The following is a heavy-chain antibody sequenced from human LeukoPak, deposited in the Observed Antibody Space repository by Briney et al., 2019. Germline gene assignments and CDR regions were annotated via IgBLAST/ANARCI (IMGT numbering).Heavy chain of an antibody. CDR3: ASDARDGSSWYEDY. V-gene: IGHV4-39*07. Sequence: KPSETLSLTCTVSGGSISSSSHYWAWIHQPPGKGLEWIGSLHYSGSTYHNPSLKSRVTTSVDTSKNQFSLKLSSVTAADTAVYYCASDARDGSSWYEDYWGQGTLVTVSS. CDR1: GGSISSSSHY. CDR2: LHYSGST. D-gene: IGHD6-13*01. J-gene: IGHJ4*02.